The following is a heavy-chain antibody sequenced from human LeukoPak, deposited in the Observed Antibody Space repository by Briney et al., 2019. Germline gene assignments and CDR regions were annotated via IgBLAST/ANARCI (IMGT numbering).Heavy chain of an antibody. Sequence: GGSLRLSCSSSGFTFVEYAMSGVRQPPCKELEGVGFIQSKAYGGATKYAASVNGRFSISRDDSKSIVNLQMNDLKAEDTAVYYCTRDSHPRCSSSGCYLDYWGQGTLITVSS. CDR2: IQSKAYGGAT. CDR3: TRDSHPRCSSSGCYLDY. J-gene: IGHJ4*02. D-gene: IGHD2-2*01. V-gene: IGHV3-49*04. CDR1: GFTFVEYA.